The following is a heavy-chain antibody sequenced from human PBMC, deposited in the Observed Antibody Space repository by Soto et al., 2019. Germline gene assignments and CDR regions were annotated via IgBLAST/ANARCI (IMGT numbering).Heavy chain of an antibody. V-gene: IGHV4-59*01. Sequence: SETLSLTCPVSSDSMTSYYWRWIRQPPGKGLECIGYIYHSGITHYNTSLKSRVTISLVTSKTQFSLRLSSVTAADTAVYYCARSVRFYFFDSGGQGTLVTVSS. CDR3: ARSVRFYFFDS. CDR2: IYHSGIT. J-gene: IGHJ4*01. CDR1: SDSMTSYY. D-gene: IGHD3-10*01.